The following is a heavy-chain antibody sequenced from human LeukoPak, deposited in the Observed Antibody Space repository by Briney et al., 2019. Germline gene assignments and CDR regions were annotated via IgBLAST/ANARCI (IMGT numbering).Heavy chain of an antibody. CDR3: ARDRRGSGNQYFDD. J-gene: IGHJ4*02. D-gene: IGHD3-10*01. Sequence: GGSLRLSCAACGFTFSSYWMSWVRQAPGKGLEWVANIKQDGSEKYYVDSVKGRFTISRDNAKNSLYLQMNSLRAEDTAVYYCARDRRGSGNQYFDDWGQGTLVTVSS. CDR1: GFTFSSYW. CDR2: IKQDGSEK. V-gene: IGHV3-7*01.